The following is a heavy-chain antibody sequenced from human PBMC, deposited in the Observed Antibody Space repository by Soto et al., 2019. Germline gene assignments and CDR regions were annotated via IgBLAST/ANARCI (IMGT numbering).Heavy chain of an antibody. CDR2: IYYSGST. D-gene: IGHD5-12*01. CDR1: GGSISSSSYY. V-gene: IGHV4-39*01. CDR3: ARRGTTGDNYYYYMDV. Sequence: QLQLQESGPGLVKPSETLSLTCTVSGGSISSSSYYWGWIRQPPGKGLEWIGSIYYSGSTYYNPSLKSRVTISVDTSKNQFSLKLSSVTAADTAVYYCARRGTTGDNYYYYMDVWGKGTTVTVSS. J-gene: IGHJ6*03.